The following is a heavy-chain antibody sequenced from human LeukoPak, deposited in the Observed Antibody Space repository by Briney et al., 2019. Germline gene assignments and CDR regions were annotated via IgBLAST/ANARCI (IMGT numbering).Heavy chain of an antibody. Sequence: PGGSLRLSCAASGFTFSSYTMNWVRQAPGKGLEWLSYISSSGSTIYYADSVKGRFTVSRDNAKNSLYLQMNSLRAEDTALYYCAKDMGYCSSTSCYYGMDVWGQGTTVTVSS. CDR1: GFTFSSYT. J-gene: IGHJ6*02. D-gene: IGHD2-2*01. CDR3: AKDMGYCSSTSCYYGMDV. V-gene: IGHV3-48*01. CDR2: ISSSGSTI.